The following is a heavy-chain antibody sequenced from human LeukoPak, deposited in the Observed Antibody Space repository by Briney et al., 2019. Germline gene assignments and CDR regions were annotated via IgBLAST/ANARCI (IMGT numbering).Heavy chain of an antibody. D-gene: IGHD6-13*01. Sequence: SETLSLTCTVSGDSISDFHWNWIRQPPGKGLEWIGYNSISGSTNYNPSLKSRVSISVDPSKNQISLRLRSVTAVDTALYYCARSTYSSRRNMDVWGKGTTVTVSS. J-gene: IGHJ6*03. V-gene: IGHV4-4*09. CDR3: ARSTYSSRRNMDV. CDR1: GDSISDFH. CDR2: NSISGST.